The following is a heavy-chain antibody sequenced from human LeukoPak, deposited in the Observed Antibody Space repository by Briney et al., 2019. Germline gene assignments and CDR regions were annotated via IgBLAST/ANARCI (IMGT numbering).Heavy chain of an antibody. D-gene: IGHD1-26*01. CDR2: IYPGDSDT. CDR1: GYSFTSYW. Sequence: GESLKISCKGSGYSFTSYWIGWVRQMPGKGLEWMGIIYPGDSDTRYSPSFQGQVTISADKSISTAYLQWSSLKASDTAMYYCARLGELHPPRNWFDPWGQGTLVTVSS. V-gene: IGHV5-51*01. J-gene: IGHJ5*02. CDR3: ARLGELHPPRNWFDP.